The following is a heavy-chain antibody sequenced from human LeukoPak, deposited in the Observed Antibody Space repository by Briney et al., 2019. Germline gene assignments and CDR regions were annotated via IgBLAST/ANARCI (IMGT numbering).Heavy chain of an antibody. CDR1: GGSFSGYY. CDR3: ARSGGFTMVRGVIRPFDY. CDR2: INHSGST. J-gene: IGHJ4*02. Sequence: SETLSLTCAVYGGSFSGYYWSWIRQPPGKGLEWIGEINHSGSTNYNPSLKSRVTISVDTSKNQFSLKLSSVTAADTAVYYCARSGGFTMVRGVIRPFDYWGQGTLVTVSS. D-gene: IGHD3-10*01. V-gene: IGHV4-34*01.